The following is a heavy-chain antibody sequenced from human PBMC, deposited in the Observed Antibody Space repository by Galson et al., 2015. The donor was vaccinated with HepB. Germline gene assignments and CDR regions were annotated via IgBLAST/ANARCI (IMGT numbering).Heavy chain of an antibody. V-gene: IGHV3-30-3*01. D-gene: IGHD1-1*01. J-gene: IGHJ2*01. Sequence: SLRLSCAASGFTFSSYAMHWVRQAPGKGLEWVAVISYDGSNKYYADSVKGRFTISRDNSKNTLYLQMNSLRAEDTAVYYCARGGRERADYWYFDLWGRGTLVTVSS. CDR1: GFTFSSYA. CDR2: ISYDGSNK. CDR3: ARGGRERADYWYFDL.